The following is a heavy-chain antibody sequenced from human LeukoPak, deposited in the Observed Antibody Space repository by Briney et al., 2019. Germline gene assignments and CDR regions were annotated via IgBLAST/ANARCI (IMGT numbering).Heavy chain of an antibody. Sequence: GGSLRLSCAASGFTFSSYWMSWVRQAPGKGLEWVDNIKQDGSEKYYVDSVKGRFTISRDNAKNSLYLQMNSLRAEDTAVYYCARDPGYCSGGSCYYYYYMDVWGKGTTVTVSS. CDR3: ARDPGYCSGGSCYYYYYMDV. V-gene: IGHV3-7*01. CDR2: IKQDGSEK. CDR1: GFTFSSYW. D-gene: IGHD2-15*01. J-gene: IGHJ6*03.